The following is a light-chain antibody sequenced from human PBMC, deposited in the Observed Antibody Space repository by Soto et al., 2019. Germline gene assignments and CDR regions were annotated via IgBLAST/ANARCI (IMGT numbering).Light chain of an antibody. CDR3: SEYTVSRTYV. J-gene: IGLJ1*01. Sequence: QSVLTHPASVSRSPGESITISFTGTSSYVFAYNFFSCHQQHPGKAPKLMIYNVYDLPSGISYRFSGSKSGNTASLTISWIQGEDEADYYCSEYTVSRTYVFGTRTKVSVL. CDR1: SSYVFAYNF. CDR2: NVY. V-gene: IGLV2-14*03.